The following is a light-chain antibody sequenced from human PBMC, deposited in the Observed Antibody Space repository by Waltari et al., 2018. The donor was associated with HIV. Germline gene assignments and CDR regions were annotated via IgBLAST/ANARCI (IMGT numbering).Light chain of an antibody. CDR3: SAWDGRLSAWV. Sequence: QAGLTQPPSVSQALGQTATLSCTGGEDDVGNEGATWLQQNQGLPPKLMSYRNNKRASGISHKFSAARAGNTVFLTIAGLQPEDEADYYCSAWDGRLSAWVFGGGTKLTVL. CDR2: RNN. V-gene: IGLV10-54*04. CDR1: EDDVGNEG. J-gene: IGLJ3*02.